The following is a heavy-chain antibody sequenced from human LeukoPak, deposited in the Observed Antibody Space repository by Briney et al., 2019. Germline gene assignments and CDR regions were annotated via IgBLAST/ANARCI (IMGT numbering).Heavy chain of an antibody. D-gene: IGHD5-18*01. CDR3: ASRSIQLWTIDY. CDR2: ISSSGSTI. CDR1: GFTFSDYY. Sequence: PGGSLRLSCAASGFTFSDYYMRWIRQAPGKGLEWVSYISSSGSTIYYADSVKGRFTISRDNAKNSLYLQMNSLRAEDTAVYYCASRSIQLWTIDYWGQGTLVTVSS. J-gene: IGHJ4*02. V-gene: IGHV3-11*04.